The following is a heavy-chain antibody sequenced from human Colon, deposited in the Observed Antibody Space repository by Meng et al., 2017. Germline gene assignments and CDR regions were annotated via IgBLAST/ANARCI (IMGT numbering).Heavy chain of an antibody. CDR3: ARESADGGSFDL. Sequence: QVQLMQSGSKVKKLGPSLTVSCKPSVYTLYIHWVRLRPGEGLEWMGRINPRTGDTKSAQSFQGRVTMTRDTSTTTFSMDLRSLTTDDSAIYFCARESADGGSFDLWGQGTLVTVSS. CDR2: INPRTGDT. CDR1: VYTLY. D-gene: IGHD2-15*01. J-gene: IGHJ4*02. V-gene: IGHV1-2*06.